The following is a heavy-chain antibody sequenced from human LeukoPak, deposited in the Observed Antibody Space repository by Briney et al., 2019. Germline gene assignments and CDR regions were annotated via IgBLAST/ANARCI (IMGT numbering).Heavy chain of an antibody. Sequence: ASVKVSCKASGYTFTSDGISWVPQAPGQRLEWMGWISAYNGNTNYAPKTQGRVTMTTDTSTSTAYMELRSLRSDDTAVYYCARATDYDFWSGYYTGDYYYYMDVWGKGTTVTVSS. V-gene: IGHV1-18*01. CDR3: ARATDYDFWSGYYTGDYYYYMDV. J-gene: IGHJ6*03. D-gene: IGHD3-3*01. CDR1: GYTFTSDG. CDR2: ISAYNGNT.